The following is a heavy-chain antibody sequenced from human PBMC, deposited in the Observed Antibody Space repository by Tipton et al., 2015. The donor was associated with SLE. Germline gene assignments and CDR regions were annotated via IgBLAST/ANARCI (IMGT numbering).Heavy chain of an antibody. CDR2: IHHSGNR. J-gene: IGHJ4*02. CDR3: ARAPGSSTLTFDY. D-gene: IGHD4-11*01. V-gene: IGHV4-31*02. CDR1: DASISSGGHY. Sequence: LRLSCTVSDASISSGGHYWNWIRQHPGKGLQWIGFIHHSGNRYYNPSLKSRLSISVDTSTNQLSLTLNSVTVADTAVYYCARAPGSSTLTFDYWGQGTLVTVS.